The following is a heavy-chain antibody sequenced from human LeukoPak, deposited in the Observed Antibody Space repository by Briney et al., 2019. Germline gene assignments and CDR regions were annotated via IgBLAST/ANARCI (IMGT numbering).Heavy chain of an antibody. D-gene: IGHD3-10*01. V-gene: IGHV4-30-4*01. CDR1: GGSISSGDYY. CDR2: IYYSGST. Sequence: SETLSLTCTVSGGSISSGDYYWSWIRQPPGKGLEWIGYIYYSGSTYYNPSLKSRVTISVDTSKNQFSLKLRSVTAADTAVYYCARGANYYGSGSPLDHWGQGTLVTVSS. J-gene: IGHJ4*02. CDR3: ARGANYYGSGSPLDH.